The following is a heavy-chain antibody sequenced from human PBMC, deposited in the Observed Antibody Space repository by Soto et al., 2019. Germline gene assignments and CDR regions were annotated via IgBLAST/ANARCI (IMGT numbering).Heavy chain of an antibody. D-gene: IGHD5-12*01. CDR1: GGSISSGGYY. CDR2: IYYSGST. CDR3: ARVLVATIDY. J-gene: IGHJ4*02. Sequence: SETLSLTCTVSGGSISSGGYYWSWIRQHPGKGLEWIGYIYYSGSTYYNPSLKSRVTISVDTSKNQFSLKLSSVTAADTAVYYCARVLVATIDYWGQGTLVTVSS. V-gene: IGHV4-31*03.